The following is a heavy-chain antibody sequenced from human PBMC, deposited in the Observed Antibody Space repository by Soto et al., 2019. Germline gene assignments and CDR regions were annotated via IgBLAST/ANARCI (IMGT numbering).Heavy chain of an antibody. V-gene: IGHV3-23*01. CDR3: ARRGPGTYFDY. J-gene: IGHJ4*02. CDR2: ITGSGGST. D-gene: IGHD6-13*01. Sequence: EVQLLDSGGGLVQPGGSLRLSCAASGFTFSSYAMNWVRQAPGKGLEWVPVITGSGGSTYDADSVKGRFTISTDNSKNPLYLQMHSQRAEDKAVYYCARRGPGTYFDYWGQGTLVTVSS. CDR1: GFTFSSYA.